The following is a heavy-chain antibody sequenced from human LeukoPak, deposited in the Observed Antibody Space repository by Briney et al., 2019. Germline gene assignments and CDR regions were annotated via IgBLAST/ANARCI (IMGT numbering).Heavy chain of an antibody. CDR3: ARVWSGQFDY. CDR1: GGSISNYY. D-gene: IGHD3-3*01. J-gene: IGHJ4*02. CDR2: IYYSGST. Sequence: SETLSLTCTVSGGSISNYYWSWIRQHPGKGLEWIGYIYYSGSTYYNPSLKSRVTISVDTSKNQFSLKLSSVTAADTAVYYCARVWSGQFDYWGQGTLVTVSS. V-gene: IGHV4-59*06.